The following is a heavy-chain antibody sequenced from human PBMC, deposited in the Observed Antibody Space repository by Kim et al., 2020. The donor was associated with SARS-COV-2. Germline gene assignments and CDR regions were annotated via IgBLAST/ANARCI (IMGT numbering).Heavy chain of an antibody. CDR1: GFNFRGYS. CDR2: ISGGGSSD. V-gene: IGHV3-48*02. D-gene: IGHD1-1*01. J-gene: IGHJ4*02. Sequence: GGSLRLSCATSGFNFRGYSMNWVRQPPGKGLEWISSISGGGSSDYYADSVKGRFIISRDNAKDSLYLQMNSLSDGDTAVYYCARGYKLPEQPFVFWGQGT. CDR3: ARGYKLPEQPFVF.